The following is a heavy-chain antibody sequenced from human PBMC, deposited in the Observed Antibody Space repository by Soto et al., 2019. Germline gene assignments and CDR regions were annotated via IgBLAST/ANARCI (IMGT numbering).Heavy chain of an antibody. CDR2: IYYTGNT. J-gene: IGHJ4*02. CDR3: ERHSIWLLLSDY. V-gene: IGHV4-39*01. CDR1: GGSLSNSNYY. D-gene: IGHD3-22*01. Sequence: SETPSPTCNVSGGSLSNSNYYWGWVRQPPGKGLEWIGSIYYTGNTYYNPSLKSRVTISVDTSKNQFSLKLDSVTAADTAVYFCERHSIWLLLSDYWGQGSLVTVSS.